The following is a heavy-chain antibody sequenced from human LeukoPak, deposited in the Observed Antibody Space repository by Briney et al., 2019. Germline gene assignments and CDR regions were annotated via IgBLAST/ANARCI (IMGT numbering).Heavy chain of an antibody. CDR2: IDQDGSRK. J-gene: IGHJ6*02. D-gene: IGHD3-10*01. CDR3: ARDYYGSGIPHGMDV. V-gene: IGHV3-7*01. Sequence: GGSLRLSCAASGFTFRSYWMSWVRQAPGKGLERVGNIDQDGSRKYSVDSVKGRFTISRDNAKNSLHLQMNSLRVEDTAVYYCARDYYGSGIPHGMDVWGQGTTITVS. CDR1: GFTFRSYW.